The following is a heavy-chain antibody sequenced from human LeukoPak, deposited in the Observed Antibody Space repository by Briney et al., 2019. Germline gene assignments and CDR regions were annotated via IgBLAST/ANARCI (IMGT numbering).Heavy chain of an antibody. CDR1: GYSISSGYY. CDR2: MYHSGST. D-gene: IGHD2-2*01. Sequence: PSGTLSLTCAVSGYSISSGYYWGWIRQPPGKGLEWIASMYHSGSTYYNPSLKSRVTISVDPSKNQFSLKLSSVTAADTAVYYCAKNCSSTSCYWNDAFDIWGQGTTVTVSS. V-gene: IGHV4-38-2*01. CDR3: AKNCSSTSCYWNDAFDI. J-gene: IGHJ3*02.